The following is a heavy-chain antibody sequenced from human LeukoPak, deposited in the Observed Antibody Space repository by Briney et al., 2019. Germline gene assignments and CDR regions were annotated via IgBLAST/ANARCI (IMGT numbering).Heavy chain of an antibody. CDR2: INRSGST. CDR1: GGSFSGYY. J-gene: IGHJ6*02. D-gene: IGHD3-9*01. CDR3: ARGLVRDV. Sequence: SETLSLTCAVYGGSFSGYYWSWIRQPPGKGLEWIGEINRSGSTNYNPSLKSRVTISVDTSKNQFSLKLSSVTAADTAVYYCARGLVRDVWGQGTTVTVSS. V-gene: IGHV4-34*01.